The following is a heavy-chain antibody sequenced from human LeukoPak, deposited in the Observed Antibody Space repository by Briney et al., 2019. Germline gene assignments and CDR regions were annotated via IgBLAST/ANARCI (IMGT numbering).Heavy chain of an antibody. Sequence: GGSLRLSCAASGFTFSDYVMIWVRQAPGKGLEWVSGISGSGGNTYYADSVKGRFTISRDNSKNTLYLQMNSLRAEDTAVYYCAKDDNYIRFLSWGQGTLVTVSS. CDR3: AKDDNYIRFLS. CDR2: ISGSGGNT. V-gene: IGHV3-23*01. J-gene: IGHJ5*02. CDR1: GFTFSDYV. D-gene: IGHD3-16*01.